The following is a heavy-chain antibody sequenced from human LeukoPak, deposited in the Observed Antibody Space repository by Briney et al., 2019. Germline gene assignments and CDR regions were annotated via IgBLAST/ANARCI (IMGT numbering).Heavy chain of an antibody. CDR1: GYKFTDDY. CDR3: APTAEAYTSWWKV. D-gene: IGHD3-16*01. CDR2: INPDSGFT. J-gene: IGHJ4*02. Sequence: ASVKVSCKASGYKFTDDYTHWVRRAPGQGLEFMGWINPDSGFTNYAQKFKGRVTMTRDTSISTAYLEVRSLTSDDTAVYYCAPTAEAYTSWWKVWGQGTLVTVS. V-gene: IGHV1-2*02.